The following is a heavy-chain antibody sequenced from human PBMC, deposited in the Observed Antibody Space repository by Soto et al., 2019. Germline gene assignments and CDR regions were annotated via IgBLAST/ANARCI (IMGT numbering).Heavy chain of an antibody. D-gene: IGHD4-17*01. CDR3: ARDSNGDYVD. J-gene: IGHJ4*02. CDR1: GFTFNDYW. Sequence: EVQLVESGGGLVQPGGSLRLSCAVSGFTFNDYWMHWVRQAPGKGLVWVSHINYDGTSTAYADSVEARFTIPRDNADNTLYLQMNSLGTEDSAIYYCARDSNGDYVDWGQGTLVTVSS. V-gene: IGHV3-74*01. CDR2: INYDGTST.